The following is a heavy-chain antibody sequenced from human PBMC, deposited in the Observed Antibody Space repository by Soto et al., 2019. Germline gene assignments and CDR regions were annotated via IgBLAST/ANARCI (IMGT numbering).Heavy chain of an antibody. CDR2: IQYGGTT. Sequence: QLQLQESGPGLVKASETLSLTCTVSGGSITRNNHFLGWIRQSPGKGLEWIGSIQYGGTTNYNPSIKSRVIMSAETSKNQFSLMMNSVTAADTAVYYCARLGSSGWYQGSYFDYWGQGTLVTVSS. CDR1: GGSITRNNHF. D-gene: IGHD6-19*01. J-gene: IGHJ4*02. CDR3: ARLGSSGWYQGSYFDY. V-gene: IGHV4-39*01.